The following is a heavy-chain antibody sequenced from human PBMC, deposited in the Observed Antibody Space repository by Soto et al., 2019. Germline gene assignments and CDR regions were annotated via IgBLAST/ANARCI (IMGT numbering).Heavy chain of an antibody. CDR3: AKDKYSGYEPHGAFDI. CDR1: GFTFSSYG. J-gene: IGHJ3*02. V-gene: IGHV3-30*18. Sequence: GGSLRLSCAASGFTFSSYGMHWVRQAPGKGLEWVAVISYDGSNKYYADSVKGRFTISRDNSKNTLYLQMNSLRAEDTAVYYCAKDKYSGYEPHGAFDIWGQGIMVTVSS. CDR2: ISYDGSNK. D-gene: IGHD5-12*01.